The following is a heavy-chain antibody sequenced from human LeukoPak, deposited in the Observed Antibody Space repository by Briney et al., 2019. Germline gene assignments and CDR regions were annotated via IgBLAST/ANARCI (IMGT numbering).Heavy chain of an antibody. CDR2: INQDGTEK. D-gene: IGHD6-6*01. Sequence: GGSLRRSCAASGFRFSSYWMSWVRQAPGKGLEWVANINQDGTEKYYVDSVKGRFTISRDNAKNTLYLQMNSLRAEDTAVYYCARLPTGSSLHYWGQGTLVTVSS. CDR3: ARLPTGSSLHY. J-gene: IGHJ4*02. CDR1: GFRFSSYW. V-gene: IGHV3-7*02.